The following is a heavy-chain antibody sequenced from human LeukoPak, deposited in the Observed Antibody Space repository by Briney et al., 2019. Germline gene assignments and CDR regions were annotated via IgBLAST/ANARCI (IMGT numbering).Heavy chain of an antibody. CDR2: IVGSGGNT. J-gene: IGHJ4*02. CDR1: GFTFSSYG. D-gene: IGHD6-13*01. CDR3: ARDMYSSSWSFDY. V-gene: IGHV3-23*01. Sequence: GETLRLSCVASGFTFSSYGMTWVRQAPGKGLEWVSAIVGSGGNTYYADSVKGRFTISRDNSKNTLYLQMNSLRAEDTAVYYCARDMYSSSWSFDYWGQGTLVTVSS.